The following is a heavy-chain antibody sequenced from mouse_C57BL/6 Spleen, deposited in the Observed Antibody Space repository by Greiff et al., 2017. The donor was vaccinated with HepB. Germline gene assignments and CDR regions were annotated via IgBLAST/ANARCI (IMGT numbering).Heavy chain of an antibody. Sequence: EVQGVESGGGLVKPGGSLKLSCAASGFTFSDYGMHWVRQAPEKGLEWVAYISSGSSTIYYADTVKGRFTNSRDNAKNTLFLQMTSLRSEDTAMYYCASWDWYFDVWGTGTTVTVSS. CDR1: GFTFSDYG. CDR3: ASWDWYFDV. V-gene: IGHV5-17*01. J-gene: IGHJ1*03. CDR2: ISSGSSTI. D-gene: IGHD4-1*01.